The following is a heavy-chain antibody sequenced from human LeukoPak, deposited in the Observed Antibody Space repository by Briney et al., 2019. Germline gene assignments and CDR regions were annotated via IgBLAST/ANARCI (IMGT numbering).Heavy chain of an antibody. CDR3: AKDSTDNGSGILDY. Sequence: PGGSLRLSCAAPGFTFSTYAMSWVRQAPGKGLEWVSAISGRDDSTYYADSVKGRFTISRDNSKNTLYLQMISLRDEDTAVYYCAKDSTDNGSGILDYWGQGTLVTVSS. CDR1: GFTFSTYA. V-gene: IGHV3-23*01. D-gene: IGHD3-10*01. CDR2: ISGRDDST. J-gene: IGHJ4*02.